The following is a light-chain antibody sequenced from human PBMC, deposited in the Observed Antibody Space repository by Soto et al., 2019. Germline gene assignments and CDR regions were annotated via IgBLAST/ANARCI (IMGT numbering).Light chain of an antibody. CDR3: QQYGSSPWT. V-gene: IGKV3-20*01. Sequence: TQSPSAMSASVGDRVTLSCRASQSVSSSYLAWYQQKPGQAPRLLIYGASSRATGIPDRFSGSGSGTDFTLTISRLEPEDFAVYYCQQYGSSPWTFGQGTKVDIK. J-gene: IGKJ1*01. CDR1: QSVSSSY. CDR2: GAS.